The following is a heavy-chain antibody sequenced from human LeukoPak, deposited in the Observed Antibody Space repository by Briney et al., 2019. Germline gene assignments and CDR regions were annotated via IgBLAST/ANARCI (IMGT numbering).Heavy chain of an antibody. CDR3: ARGKYYFDY. J-gene: IGHJ4*02. V-gene: IGHV4-59*01. CDR2: ISYSGST. Sequence: SETLSLTCAVSGGSMSSYHWTWVRQPPGKGLEWIAYISYSGSTTYNPSLKSRVTISLDTSKNQFSLKMSSVTAADTAVYYCARGKYYFDYWGQGTLVTVSS. CDR1: GGSMSSYH.